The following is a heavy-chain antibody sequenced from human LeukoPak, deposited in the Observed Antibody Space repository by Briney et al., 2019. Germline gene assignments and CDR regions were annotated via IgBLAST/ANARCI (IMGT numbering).Heavy chain of an antibody. Sequence: PGGSLRLSCAASGFTFSSYGMHWVRQAPGEGLEWVAVISYDGSKKFYADSVKGRFTISRDNSKNTLYLQMNSLRAEDTAVYSCARDRVPPASGVFTYYMDVWGKGTTVIVSS. CDR2: ISYDGSKK. D-gene: IGHD3-10*01. J-gene: IGHJ6*03. V-gene: IGHV3-30*05. CDR1: GFTFSSYG. CDR3: ARDRVPPASGVFTYYMDV.